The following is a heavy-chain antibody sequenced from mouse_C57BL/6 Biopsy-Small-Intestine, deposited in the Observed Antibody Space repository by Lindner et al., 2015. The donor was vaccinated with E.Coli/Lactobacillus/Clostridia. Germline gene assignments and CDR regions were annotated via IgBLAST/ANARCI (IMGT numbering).Heavy chain of an antibody. D-gene: IGHD2-12*01. Sequence: VATISDGGSYTYYPDNVKGRFTISRDNAKNNLYLQMSHLKSEDTAMYYCTRDQAYYTNYHDYWGQGTTLTVSS. CDR2: ISDGGSYT. CDR3: TRDQAYYTNYHDY. V-gene: IGHV5-4*01. J-gene: IGHJ2*01.